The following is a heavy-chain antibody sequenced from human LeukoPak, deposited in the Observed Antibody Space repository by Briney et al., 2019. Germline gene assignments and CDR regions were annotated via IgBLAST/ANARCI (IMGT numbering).Heavy chain of an antibody. CDR2: INSDGRTT. CDR1: GFTFSTYW. J-gene: IGHJ3*02. D-gene: IGHD3-10*02. V-gene: IGHV3-74*01. CDR3: GSPRTFSGRNVLDM. Sequence: GGSLRLSCAAAGFTFSTYWMHWVRQVPGKGLVWVSRINSDGRTTGYADSVKGRLTISRDNAKNTLYLQMNSLRVEDTAVYYCGSPRTFSGRNVLDMWGQGTMVTVSS.